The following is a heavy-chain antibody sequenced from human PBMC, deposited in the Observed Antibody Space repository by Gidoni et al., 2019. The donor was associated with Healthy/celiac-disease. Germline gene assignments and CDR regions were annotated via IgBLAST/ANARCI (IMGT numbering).Heavy chain of an antibody. V-gene: IGHV1-18*01. J-gene: IGHJ4*02. Sequence: QAQPMQSVAAVKKPVASVEASGNASGYTFTSYGISWVRQAPGQGLEWMGWISAYNGNTNYAQKLQGRVTMTTDTSTSKAYMELRSLRSDDTAVYYCARDLRRIAAAGLSGEDYWGQGTLVTVSS. CDR3: ARDLRRIAAAGLSGEDY. D-gene: IGHD6-13*01. CDR1: GYTFTSYG. CDR2: ISAYNGNT.